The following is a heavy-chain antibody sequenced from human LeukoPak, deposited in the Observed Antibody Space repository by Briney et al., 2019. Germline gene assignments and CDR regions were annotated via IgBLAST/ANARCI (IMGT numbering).Heavy chain of an antibody. CDR1: GFTFSDHY. CDR3: ARGDYGGDYFDY. CDR2: ISSGSTYT. V-gene: IGHV3-11*05. D-gene: IGHD4-23*01. Sequence: GGPLRLSCEVSGFTFSDHYMSWLRQAPGKRLEWVSYISSGSTYTNYAGSVEGRFTISRDNAKNSLYLQMNSLRAEDTAVYYCARGDYGGDYFDYGGQGTLVTVSS. J-gene: IGHJ4*02.